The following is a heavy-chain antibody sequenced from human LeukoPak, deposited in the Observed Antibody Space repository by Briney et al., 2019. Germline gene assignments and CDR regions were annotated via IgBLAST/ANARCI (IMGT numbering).Heavy chain of an antibody. CDR1: GYTFTRYG. J-gene: IGHJ6*02. V-gene: IGHV1-18*01. CDR3: ARGAAADNYYGMDV. CDR2: ISAYNGKT. Sequence: GASVKVSCKTSGYTFTRYGISWVRQAPGQGLEWMGWISAYNGKTDYAQNVQARVTLSTDTSTSTAYMELSSLRSEDTAVYYCARGAAADNYYGMDVWGQGTTVTVSS. D-gene: IGHD6-13*01.